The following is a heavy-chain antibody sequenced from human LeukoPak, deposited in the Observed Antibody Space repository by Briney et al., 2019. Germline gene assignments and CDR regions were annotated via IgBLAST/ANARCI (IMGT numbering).Heavy chain of an antibody. CDR2: IKQEGSEK. Sequence: GGSLRLSCAASGFTFSSYWMSWVRQAPGKGLEWVANIKQEGSEKYYVDSVKGRFTISRDNAKNSLYLQMNSLRAEDTAVYYCARDVTGYSSSWYEFDAFDIWGQGTMVTVSS. J-gene: IGHJ3*02. V-gene: IGHV3-7*01. D-gene: IGHD6-13*01. CDR1: GFTFSSYW. CDR3: ARDVTGYSSSWYEFDAFDI.